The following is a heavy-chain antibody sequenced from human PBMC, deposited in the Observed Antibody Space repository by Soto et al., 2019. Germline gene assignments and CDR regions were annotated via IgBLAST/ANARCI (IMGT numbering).Heavy chain of an antibody. CDR3: ARTPRSHYFDY. CDR2: IYYSGST. V-gene: IGHV4-59*01. J-gene: IGHJ4*02. CDR1: GGSISSYY. Sequence: SETLSLTXTVSGGSISSYYWSWIRQPPGKGLEWIGYIYYSGSTNYNPSLKSRVTISVDTSKNQFSLKLSSVTAADTAVYYCARTPRSHYFDYWGQGTLVTVSS. D-gene: IGHD1-26*01.